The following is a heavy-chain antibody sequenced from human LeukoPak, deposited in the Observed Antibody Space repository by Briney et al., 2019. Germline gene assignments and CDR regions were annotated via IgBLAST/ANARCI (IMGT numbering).Heavy chain of an antibody. CDR3: ARVASEGDYYYYYMDV. J-gene: IGHJ6*03. V-gene: IGHV4-4*07. CDR1: DDSISTYY. D-gene: IGHD3-16*01. Sequence: SETLSLTCTVSDDSISTYYWNWIRQPAGKGLEWIGRMHSSGSTNHNLSLKSRVTMSVDTSKNQFSLKLTSVTAADTAVYYCARVASEGDYYYYYMDVWGKGTTVTVSS. CDR2: MHSSGST.